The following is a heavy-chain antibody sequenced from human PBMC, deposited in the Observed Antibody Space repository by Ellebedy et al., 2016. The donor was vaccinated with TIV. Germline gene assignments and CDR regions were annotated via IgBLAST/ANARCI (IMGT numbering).Heavy chain of an antibody. D-gene: IGHD3-10*01. CDR1: GCSFSDYY. J-gene: IGHJ6*03. V-gene: IGHV4-34*01. CDR3: ARKYYYGSGSYWGSYYYYYYMDV. Sequence: SETLSLTXAVYGCSFSDYYWTWIRQSPGKGLEWIGEINHSGYTNYNTSLKGRVTISVDTSKNQFSLKLSSVTAADTAVYYCARKYYYGSGSYWGSYYYYYYMDVWGKGTTVTVSS. CDR2: INHSGYT.